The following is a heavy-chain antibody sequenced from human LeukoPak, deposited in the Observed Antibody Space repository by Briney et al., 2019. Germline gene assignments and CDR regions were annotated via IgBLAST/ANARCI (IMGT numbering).Heavy chain of an antibody. V-gene: IGHV1-18*01. CDR1: GYTFTSYG. CDR3: ARVDIARDFDY. Sequence: ASVKVSCKTSGYTFTSYGMSWVRQAPGQGLEWMGWISAYNGNTNYAQKLQGRVTITTDTSTSTAYMELSSLRSDDTAVYYCARVDIARDFDYWGQGTLVAVSS. J-gene: IGHJ4*02. CDR2: ISAYNGNT. D-gene: IGHD5-18*01.